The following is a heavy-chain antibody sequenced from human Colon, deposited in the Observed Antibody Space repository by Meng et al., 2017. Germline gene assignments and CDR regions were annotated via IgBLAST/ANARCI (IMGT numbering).Heavy chain of an antibody. CDR2: INPHSGGT. J-gene: IGHJ4*02. CDR1: GYTFTDCY. Sequence: ASVKVSGKACGYTFTDCYIHWVRQAPGQGLDWMGRINPHSGGTNSAQKFQGRVTMTRDTSISTAYMELSRLTSDDTAVYYCARVPAAGTGDIYFDYWGQGTLVTVSS. D-gene: IGHD6-13*01. V-gene: IGHV1-2*06. CDR3: ARVPAAGTGDIYFDY.